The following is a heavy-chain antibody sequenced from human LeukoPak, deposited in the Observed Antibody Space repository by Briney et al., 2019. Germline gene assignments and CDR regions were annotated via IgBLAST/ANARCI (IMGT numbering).Heavy chain of an antibody. CDR3: ARIYCSGGSCYPDYMDV. Sequence: ASVKVSFKASGYTFTSYGISWVRQAPGQGREWMGWISAYNGNTNYAQKLQGRVTMTTDTSTSTAYMELRSLRSDDTAVYYCARIYCSGGSCYPDYMDVWGKGTTVTVSS. J-gene: IGHJ6*03. D-gene: IGHD2-15*01. CDR1: GYTFTSYG. CDR2: ISAYNGNT. V-gene: IGHV1-18*01.